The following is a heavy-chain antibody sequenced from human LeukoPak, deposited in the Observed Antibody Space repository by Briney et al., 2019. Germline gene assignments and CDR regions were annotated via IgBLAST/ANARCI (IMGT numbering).Heavy chain of an antibody. CDR2: IYSSGST. CDR1: GGSLGGHY. V-gene: IGHV4-4*07. D-gene: IGHD2-8*01. J-gene: IGHJ3*02. Sequence: PSETLSLTCTVSGGSLGGHYWYWIRQPAGKGLEWIGRIYSSGSTNYAPSLKSRVTMSIDTSKKYVSLKLNTVTAADTAVYYCARLNGDGFDIWGQGAKVTVSS. CDR3: ARLNGDGFDI.